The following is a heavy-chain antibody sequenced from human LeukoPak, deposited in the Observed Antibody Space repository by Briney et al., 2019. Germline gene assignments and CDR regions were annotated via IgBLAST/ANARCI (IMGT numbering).Heavy chain of an antibody. Sequence: GVSLTLPCTPSIFPLSSFRMSWVRQATEKGVECVANITQDGSETYYVDSVKGRFTISRDNAENSLYLQMNSLRAEDTAVYYCARVYCGGGRCDSYFDYWGQGTLVTVSS. CDR3: ARVYCGGGRCDSYFDY. D-gene: IGHD2-15*01. V-gene: IGHV3-7*05. CDR1: IFPLSSFR. CDR2: ITQDGSET. J-gene: IGHJ4*02.